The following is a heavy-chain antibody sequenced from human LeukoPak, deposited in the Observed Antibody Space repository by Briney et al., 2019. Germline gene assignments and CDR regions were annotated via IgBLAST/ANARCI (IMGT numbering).Heavy chain of an antibody. Sequence: GGSLRLSCAASGFTFSSYAMHWVRQAPGKGPEWVAVISYDGSNKYYADSVKGRFTISRDNSKNTLYLQMNSLRAEDTAVYYCASGIQLWLLPGYWGQGTLVTVSS. J-gene: IGHJ4*02. V-gene: IGHV3-30*04. CDR2: ISYDGSNK. CDR1: GFTFSSYA. D-gene: IGHD5-18*01. CDR3: ASGIQLWLLPGY.